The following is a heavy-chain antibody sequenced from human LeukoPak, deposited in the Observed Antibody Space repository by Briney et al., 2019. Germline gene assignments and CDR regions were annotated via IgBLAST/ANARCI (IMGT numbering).Heavy chain of an antibody. J-gene: IGHJ4*02. Sequence: PGRSLRLSCAASGFTFSSYAMHWVRQAPGKGLEWVAVISYDGSNKYYADSVKGRFTISRDNSKNTLYLQMNSLRAEDTAVYYCARVLDTAMENHYYHYPFDDWGQGTLVTVSS. CDR3: ARVLDTAMENHYYHYPFDD. CDR1: GFTFSSYA. D-gene: IGHD5-18*01. V-gene: IGHV3-30-3*01. CDR2: ISYDGSNK.